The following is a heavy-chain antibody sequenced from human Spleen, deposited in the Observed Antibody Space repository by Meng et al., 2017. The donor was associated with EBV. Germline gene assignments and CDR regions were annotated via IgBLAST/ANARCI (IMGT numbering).Heavy chain of an antibody. CDR2: IFHRGST. CDR3: ARKSEGQWLAHFDY. J-gene: IGHJ4*02. D-gene: IGHD6-19*01. CDR1: GGSISSSNW. V-gene: IGHV4-4*02. Sequence: VAVQESGPGLVKPSGTLSLTCAVSGGSISSSNWWTWVRQPPGKGLEWIGEIFHRGSTNYNPSLKSRVTISIDKSNNQFSLKLTSVTAADTAVYYCARKSEGQWLAHFDYWGQGTLVTVSS.